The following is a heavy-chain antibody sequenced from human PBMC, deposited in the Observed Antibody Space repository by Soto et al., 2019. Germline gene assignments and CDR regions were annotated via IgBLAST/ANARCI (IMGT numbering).Heavy chain of an antibody. CDR2: ISSSSSYT. D-gene: IGHD3-10*01. V-gene: IGHV3-11*06. J-gene: IGHJ5*02. CDR1: GFTFSDYY. CDR3: ASHGVNYWFDP. Sequence: GSLRLSCAASGFTFSDYYMSWIRQAPGKGLEWVSYISSSSSYTNYADSVKGRFTISRDNAKNSLYLQMNSLRAEDTAVYYCASHGVNYWFDPWCQGTLVTVSS.